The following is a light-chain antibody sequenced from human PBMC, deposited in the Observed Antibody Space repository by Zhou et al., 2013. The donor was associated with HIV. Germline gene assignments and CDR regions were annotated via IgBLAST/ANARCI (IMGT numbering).Light chain of an antibody. CDR3: QQYNNWPRT. J-gene: IGKJ2*01. CDR1: QNVSSN. V-gene: IGKV3-15*01. CDR2: GAS. Sequence: EIVLTQSPGTLSLSPGERATLSCRASQNVSSNYLAWYQQKSGQAPRLLIYGASTRATAIPVRFGGSGSGTEFTLTIDSLQSEDFAVYYCQQYNNWPRTFGQGTKVEIK.